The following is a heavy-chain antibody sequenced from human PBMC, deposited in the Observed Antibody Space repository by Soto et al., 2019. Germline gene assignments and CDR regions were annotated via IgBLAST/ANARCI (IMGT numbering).Heavy chain of an antibody. CDR2: INQDGSEK. V-gene: IGHV3-7*01. J-gene: IGHJ4*02. D-gene: IGHD3-3*01. CDR1: GFTFSTYW. CDR3: ERYNDISSAYSDGWYY. Sequence: PGGSLRLSCAASGFTFSTYWMTWVRQSPGKGLEWVANINQDGSEKYYVDSVKGRFTISRGNANNSLYLQMNSLRAEETAVYYCERYNDISSAYSDGWYYWGQGTLVTVSS.